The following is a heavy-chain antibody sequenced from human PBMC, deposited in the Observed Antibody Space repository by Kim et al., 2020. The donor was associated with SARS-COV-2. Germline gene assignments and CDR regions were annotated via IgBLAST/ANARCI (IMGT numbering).Heavy chain of an antibody. CDR3: ARDLGGGDILTGYYLDY. CDR1: GYTFTSYY. Sequence: ASVKVSCKASGYTFTSYYMHWVRQAPGQGLEWMGIINPSGGSTSYAQKFQGRVTMTRDTSTSTVYMELSSLRSEDTAVYYCARDLGGGDILTGYYLDYWGQGTLVTVSS. CDR2: INPSGGST. V-gene: IGHV1-46*01. D-gene: IGHD3-9*01. J-gene: IGHJ4*02.